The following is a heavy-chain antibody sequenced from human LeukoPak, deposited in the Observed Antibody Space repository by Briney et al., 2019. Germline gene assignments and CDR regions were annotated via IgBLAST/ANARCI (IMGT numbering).Heavy chain of an antibody. Sequence: GRSLRLSCAASGFTFSSYAMHWVRQAPGKGLEWVAVISYDGSNKYYADSVKGRFTISRDNSKNTLYLQMNSLRAGDTAVYYCARDRPRGGGYDYWGQGTLVTVSS. CDR3: ARDRPRGGGYDY. D-gene: IGHD3-10*01. CDR1: GFTFSSYA. J-gene: IGHJ4*02. CDR2: ISYDGSNK. V-gene: IGHV3-30-3*01.